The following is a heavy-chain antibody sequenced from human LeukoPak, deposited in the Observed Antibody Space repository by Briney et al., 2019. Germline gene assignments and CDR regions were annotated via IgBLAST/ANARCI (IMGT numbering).Heavy chain of an antibody. J-gene: IGHJ5*02. CDR2: IYYSGST. Sequence: SETLSLTCTVSGGSISSYYWSWIRQPPGKGLEWIGYIYYSGSTNYNPSLKSRVTISVDTSRNQFSLNLSSVTAADTAVYYCARVFMVRGVSNWFDPWGQGTLVTVSS. V-gene: IGHV4-59*01. D-gene: IGHD3-10*01. CDR1: GGSISSYY. CDR3: ARVFMVRGVSNWFDP.